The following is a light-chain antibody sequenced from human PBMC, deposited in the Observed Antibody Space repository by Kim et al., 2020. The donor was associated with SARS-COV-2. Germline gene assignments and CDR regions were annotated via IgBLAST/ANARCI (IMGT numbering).Light chain of an antibody. V-gene: IGLV3-19*01. J-gene: IGLJ1*01. CDR2: GKN. CDR3: NSRDSSGNHYV. CDR1: SRRSDY. Sequence: LGQRVKITCQGDSRRSDYASWYQQKPGQAPVLVIYGKNNRPSGIPDRFSGSSSGNTASLTITGAQAEDEADYYCNSRDSSGNHYVFGTGTKVTVL.